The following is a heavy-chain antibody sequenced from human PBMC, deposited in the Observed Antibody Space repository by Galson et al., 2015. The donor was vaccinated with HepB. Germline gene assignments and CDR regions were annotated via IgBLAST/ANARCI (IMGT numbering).Heavy chain of an antibody. V-gene: IGHV3-30*02. CDR3: AKDRGAAANYYYYGMDV. J-gene: IGHJ6*02. D-gene: IGHD6-13*01. Sequence: SLRLSCAAYGFTFSSYGMHWVRRAPGKGLEWVAFIRYDGSNKSYADTVKGGFTISRANSKNTLYLKMNSLRAEDTAVYYCAKDRGAAANYYYYGMDVWGQGTTVTVSS. CDR1: GFTFSSYG. CDR2: IRYDGSNK.